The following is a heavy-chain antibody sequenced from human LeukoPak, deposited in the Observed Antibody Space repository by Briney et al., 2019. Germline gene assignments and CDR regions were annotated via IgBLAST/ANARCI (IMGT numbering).Heavy chain of an antibody. CDR3: ARMETGTMGAFDI. V-gene: IGHV3-21*01. Sequence: GGSLRLSCAASGFTFSSYSMNWVRQAPGKGLEWVSSISSSSSYIYYADSVKGRFTISRDNAKNSLHLQMNSLRAEDTAVYYCARMETGTMGAFDIWGQGTMVTVSS. CDR1: GFTFSSYS. CDR2: ISSSSSYI. J-gene: IGHJ3*02. D-gene: IGHD1-1*01.